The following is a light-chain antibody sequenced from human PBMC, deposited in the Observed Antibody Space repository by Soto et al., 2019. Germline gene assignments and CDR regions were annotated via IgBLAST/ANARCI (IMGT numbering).Light chain of an antibody. CDR1: QSISSW. CDR2: KAS. CDR3: QQYKNYWT. J-gene: IGKJ1*01. V-gene: IGKV1-5*03. Sequence: DIQMTQSPSTLSASVGDRVTITCRARQSISSWLSWYQQKPGKAPKLLIYKASSLESGVPSRFRGSVSGTGFTLTISSLQPDDFATYSCQQYKNYWTFGQGTKVEIK.